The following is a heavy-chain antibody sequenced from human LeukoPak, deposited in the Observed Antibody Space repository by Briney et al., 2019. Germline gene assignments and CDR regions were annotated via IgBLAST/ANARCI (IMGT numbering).Heavy chain of an antibody. CDR2: INHSGST. V-gene: IGHV4-34*01. J-gene: IGHJ4*02. Sequence: PSETLSLTCTVSGGSISSYYWSWIRQPPGKGLEWIGEINHSGSTNYNPSLKSRVTISVDTSKNQFSLKLSSVTAADTAVYYCARRGYGDYVSPFDYWGQGTLVTVSS. CDR3: ARRGYGDYVSPFDY. CDR1: GGSISSYY. D-gene: IGHD4-17*01.